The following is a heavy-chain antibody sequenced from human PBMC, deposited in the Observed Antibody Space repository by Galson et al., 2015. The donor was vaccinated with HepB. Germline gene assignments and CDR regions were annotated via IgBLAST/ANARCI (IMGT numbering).Heavy chain of an antibody. J-gene: IGHJ6*03. CDR3: ARQGRQLVLDYYYYMDV. CDR1: GYSFTSYW. V-gene: IGHV5-51*01. D-gene: IGHD6-6*01. Sequence: QSGAEVKKPGESLKISCKGSGYSFTSYWIGWVRQMPGKGLEWMGIIYPGDSDTRYSPSFQGQVTISADKSISTAYLQWSSLKASDTAMYYCARQGRQLVLDYYYYMDVWGKGTTVTVSS. CDR2: IYPGDSDT.